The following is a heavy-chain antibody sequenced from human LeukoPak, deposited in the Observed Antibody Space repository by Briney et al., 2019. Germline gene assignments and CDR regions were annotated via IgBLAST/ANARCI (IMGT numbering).Heavy chain of an antibody. CDR2: IRQDGSEK. CDR1: GFTFSSYW. CDR3: ARDGGYCSGGSCYGYYYYYGMDV. V-gene: IGHV3-7*03. J-gene: IGHJ6*02. D-gene: IGHD2-15*01. Sequence: GGSLRLSCAASGFTFSSYWMSWVRQAPGKGLEWVANIRQDGSEKYYVDSVKGRFTISRDNAKNSLYLQMNSLRAEDTAVYCCARDGGYCSGGSCYGYYYYYGMDVWGQGTTVTVSS.